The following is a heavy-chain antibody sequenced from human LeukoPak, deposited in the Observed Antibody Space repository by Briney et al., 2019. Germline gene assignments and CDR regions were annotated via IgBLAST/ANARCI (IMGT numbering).Heavy chain of an antibody. J-gene: IGHJ4*02. Sequence: GGSLRLSCAASGFTFSSYSMNWVRQAPGKGLEWVSSISSSSSYIYYADSVKGRFTISRDNAKNSLNLQMNSLRAEDTAVYYCARGVTMIVVVIDYWGQGTLVTVSS. CDR1: GFTFSSYS. CDR2: ISSSSSYI. V-gene: IGHV3-21*01. D-gene: IGHD3-22*01. CDR3: ARGVTMIVVVIDY.